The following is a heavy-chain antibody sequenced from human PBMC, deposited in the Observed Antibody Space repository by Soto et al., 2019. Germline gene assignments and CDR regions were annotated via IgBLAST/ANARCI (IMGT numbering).Heavy chain of an antibody. D-gene: IGHD2-2*01. V-gene: IGHV4-39*01. Sequence: SETLSLTCTVSGGSISSSSYYWGWIRQPPGKGLEWIGSIYYSGSTYYNPSLESRVTISVDTSKNQFSLKLSSVTAADTAVYYCVRQYAGVGYYCYYMDVWGKGTTVTVSS. J-gene: IGHJ6*03. CDR3: VRQYAGVGYYCYYMDV. CDR1: GGSISSSSYY. CDR2: IYYSGST.